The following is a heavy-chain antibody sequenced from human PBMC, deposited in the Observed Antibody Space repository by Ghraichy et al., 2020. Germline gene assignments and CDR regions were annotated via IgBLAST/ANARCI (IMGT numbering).Heavy chain of an antibody. V-gene: IGHV4-39*07. Sequence: AETLSLTCTGSGGSISSSSYYWGWIRQPPGKGLEWIGSIYYSGSTYYNPSLKSRVTISVDTSKNQFSLKLSSVTAADTAVYYCARLGQWLNHDAFDIWVLGIMVTVSS. J-gene: IGHJ3*02. CDR3: ARLGQWLNHDAFDI. CDR2: IYYSGST. D-gene: IGHD6-19*01. CDR1: GGSISSSSYY.